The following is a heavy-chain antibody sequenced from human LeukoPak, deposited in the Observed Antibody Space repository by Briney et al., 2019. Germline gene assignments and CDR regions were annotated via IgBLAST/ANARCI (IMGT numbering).Heavy chain of an antibody. CDR3: ATTYCSGGSCSYYFDY. D-gene: IGHD2-15*01. V-gene: IGHV4-39*07. J-gene: IGHJ4*02. Sequence: SETLSLTCTVSGGSISSSSYYWGWIRQPPGKGLEWIGSIYYSGNTYYNPSLKSRVTISVDTSKSQFSLKLSSVTAADTAVYYCATTYCSGGSCSYYFDYWGQGTLVTVSS. CDR1: GGSISSSSYY. CDR2: IYYSGNT.